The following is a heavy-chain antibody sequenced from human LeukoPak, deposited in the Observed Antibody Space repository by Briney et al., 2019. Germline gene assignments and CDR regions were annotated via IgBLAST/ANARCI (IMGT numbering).Heavy chain of an antibody. CDR2: IRYDESNE. CDR1: GFTFSNSG. V-gene: IGHV3-30*02. D-gene: IGHD6-19*01. J-gene: IGHJ5*02. CDR3: ARSVAGITWFDP. Sequence: GGSLRLSCTASGFTFSNSGMHWVRQAPGKGLEWVAFIRYDESNEFYVDSVKGRFTISRDNSMNTLNLQMSSLKPEDTAVYYCARSVAGITWFDPWGQGTPVTVSS.